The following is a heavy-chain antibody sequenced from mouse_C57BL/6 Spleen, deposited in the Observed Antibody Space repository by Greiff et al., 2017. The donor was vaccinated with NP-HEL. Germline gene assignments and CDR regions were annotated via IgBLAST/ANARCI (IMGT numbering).Heavy chain of an antibody. D-gene: IGHD1-1*01. Sequence: QVQLQQPGAELVKPGASVKLSCKASGYTFTSYWMQWVKQRPGQGLEWIGEIDPSDSYTNYNQKFKGKATLTVDTSSSTAYMQLSSLTSEDSAVYYCARHDYGSSYAMDDWGQGTSVTVSS. V-gene: IGHV1-50*01. J-gene: IGHJ4*01. CDR1: GYTFTSYW. CDR3: ARHDYGSSYAMDD. CDR2: IDPSDSYT.